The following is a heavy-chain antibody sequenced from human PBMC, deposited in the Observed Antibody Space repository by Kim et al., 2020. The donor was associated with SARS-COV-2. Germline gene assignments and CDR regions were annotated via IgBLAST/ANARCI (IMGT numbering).Heavy chain of an antibody. D-gene: IGHD3-22*01. V-gene: IGHV3-21*01. Sequence: GGSLRLSCAASGFTFSSYSMNWVRQAPGKGLEWVSSISSSSSYIYYADSVKGRFTISRDNAKNSLYLQMNSLRAEDTAVYYCARVRYYYDSSGYGGAGLDYWGQGTLVTVSS. CDR3: ARVRYYYDSSGYGGAGLDY. J-gene: IGHJ4*02. CDR2: ISSSSSYI. CDR1: GFTFSSYS.